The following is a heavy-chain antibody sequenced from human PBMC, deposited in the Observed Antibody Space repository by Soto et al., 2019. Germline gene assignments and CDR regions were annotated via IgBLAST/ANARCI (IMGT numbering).Heavy chain of an antibody. J-gene: IGHJ4*02. Sequence: QVQLVQSGAEVKKPGASVKVSCKASGYTFTSYGISWVRQAPGQGLEWMGWISAYNGNTNYAQKLEGRVPMTTDTSTCTAYMERRGLRFDDTSVYYCARAPRRSYESSGYRGRFDYWGQGTLVTVSS. CDR1: GYTFTSYG. D-gene: IGHD3-22*01. V-gene: IGHV1-18*01. CDR3: ARAPRRSYESSGYRGRFDY. CDR2: ISAYNGNT.